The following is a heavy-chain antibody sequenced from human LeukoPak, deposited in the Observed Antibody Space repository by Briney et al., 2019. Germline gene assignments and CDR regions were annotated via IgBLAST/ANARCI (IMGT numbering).Heavy chain of an antibody. CDR2: INHSGST. J-gene: IGHJ4*02. Sequence: SETLSLTCAVCGGSFSGYYWSWIRQPPGKGLEWIGEINHSGSTNYSPSLKSRVTISVDTSKNQFSLKLSSVTAADTAVYYCARHVRKVRGVSSDWGQGTLVTVSS. D-gene: IGHD3-10*01. CDR3: ARHVRKVRGVSSD. CDR1: GGSFSGYY. V-gene: IGHV4-34*01.